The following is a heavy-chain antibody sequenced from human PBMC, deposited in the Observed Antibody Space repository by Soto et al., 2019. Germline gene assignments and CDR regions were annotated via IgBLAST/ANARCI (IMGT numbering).Heavy chain of an antibody. CDR2: ISAYNGNT. CDR3: AIQYCSSTSCYLGPDAFDI. Sequence: ASVKVSCKASGYTFTSYGISWVRPAPGQGLEWMGWISAYNGNTNYAQKLQGRVTMTTDTSTRTAYMELRSLRSDATAVYYCAIQYCSSTSCYLGPDAFDIWGQGTMVTVSS. V-gene: IGHV1-18*01. D-gene: IGHD2-2*01. J-gene: IGHJ3*02. CDR1: GYTFTSYG.